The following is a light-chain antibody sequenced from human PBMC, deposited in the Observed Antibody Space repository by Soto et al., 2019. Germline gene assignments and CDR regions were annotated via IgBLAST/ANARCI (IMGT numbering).Light chain of an antibody. Sequence: QSVLTQPPSTSGTPGQGVTMSCSGSSSNIGGNSVNWYQHLPGAAPKLLIYGTTQRPSGVPDRFSGSKSGTSASLAISGLQSEDEADYYCAAWDDSLNGPVFGGGTKLTVL. J-gene: IGLJ2*01. CDR2: GTT. CDR1: SSNIGGNS. CDR3: AAWDDSLNGPV. V-gene: IGLV1-44*01.